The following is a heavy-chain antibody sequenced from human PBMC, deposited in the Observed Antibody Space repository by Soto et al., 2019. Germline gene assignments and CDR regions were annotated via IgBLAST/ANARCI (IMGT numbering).Heavy chain of an antibody. CDR3: ARVDYILSAWFDP. J-gene: IGHJ5*02. V-gene: IGHV4-61*01. Sequence: SETLSLTCTVSGGSVSSGSYYWSWIRQPPGKGLEWIGYIYYSGSTNYKPSLKSRVTISVDTSKNQISLKLSSVTAAETAVYYCARVDYILSAWFDPWGQGTLVTVSS. CDR1: GGSVSSGSYY. D-gene: IGHD3-9*01. CDR2: IYYSGST.